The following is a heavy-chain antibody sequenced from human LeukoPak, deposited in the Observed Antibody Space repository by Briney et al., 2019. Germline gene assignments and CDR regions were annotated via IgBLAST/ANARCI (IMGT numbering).Heavy chain of an antibody. V-gene: IGHV3-23*01. CDR3: AKGSGYSSSRNWFDP. CDR2: ISGSGGST. J-gene: IGHJ5*02. D-gene: IGHD6-13*01. Sequence: PGGSLRLSCAASGFTFSSYAMSWVRQAPGKGLEWVSAISGSGGSTYYADSVKGRFTISRDNSKNTLYLQMNSLRAEDTAVYYCAKGSGYSSSRNWFDPWGQGTLVTVSS. CDR1: GFTFSSYA.